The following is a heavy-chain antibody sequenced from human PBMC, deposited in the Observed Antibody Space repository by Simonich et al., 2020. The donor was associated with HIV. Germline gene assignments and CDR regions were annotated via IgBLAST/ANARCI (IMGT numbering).Heavy chain of an antibody. D-gene: IGHD3-16*01. V-gene: IGHV3-30*07. CDR2: ISYDGSNK. CDR3: ASGGSISSVWADDY. CDR1: GFTFSSYA. Sequence: QVQLVESGGGVVQPGRSLRLSCAASGFTFSSYAMHWVRQAPGKGLEWVAVISYDGSNKYYADSGKGRFTISRDNSKNTLDLQMNSLRAEDTAVYYCASGGSISSVWADDYWGQGTLVTVSS. J-gene: IGHJ4*02.